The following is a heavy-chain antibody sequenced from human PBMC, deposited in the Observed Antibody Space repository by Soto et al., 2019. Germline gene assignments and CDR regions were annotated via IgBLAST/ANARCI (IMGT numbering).Heavy chain of an antibody. CDR2: IYHSGST. Sequence: SETLSLTCAVSGGSISSSNWWSWVRQPPGKGLEWIGEIYHSGSTNYNPSLKSRVTISVDKSKNQFSLKLSSVTAADTAVYYCAMTVLIWFDYYGIDVRAQRTTVTGSS. V-gene: IGHV4-4*02. J-gene: IGHJ6*02. D-gene: IGHD3-10*01. CDR1: GGSISSSNW. CDR3: AMTVLIWFDYYGIDV.